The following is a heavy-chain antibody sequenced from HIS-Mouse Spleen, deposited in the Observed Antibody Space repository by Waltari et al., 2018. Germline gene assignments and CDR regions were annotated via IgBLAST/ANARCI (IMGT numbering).Heavy chain of an antibody. J-gene: IGHJ2*01. Sequence: QLQLQESGPGLVKPSETLSLTCTVSGGSISSSSYYWGWIRQPPGKGLEWIGRSYYSGSTYCTPSLKRRVTRSVDTSKTQFSLKLSSVTAADTAVYSCAREIPYSSSWYDWYFDLWGRGTLVTVSS. CDR2: SYYSGST. CDR3: AREIPYSSSWYDWYFDL. D-gene: IGHD6-13*01. CDR1: GGSISSSSYY. V-gene: IGHV4-39*07.